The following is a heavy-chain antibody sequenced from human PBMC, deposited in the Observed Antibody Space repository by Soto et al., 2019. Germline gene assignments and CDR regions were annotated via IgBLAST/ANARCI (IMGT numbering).Heavy chain of an antibody. V-gene: IGHV3-21*01. CDR3: ASMSPIVVVVAATLPDAFDI. Sequence: GSLRLSCAASGFTFSSYSMNWVRQAPGKGLEWVSSISSSSSYIYYADSVKGRFTISRDNAKNSLYLQMNSLRAEDTAVYYCASMSPIVVVVAATLPDAFDIWGQGTMVTVSS. CDR2: ISSSSSYI. J-gene: IGHJ3*02. CDR1: GFTFSSYS. D-gene: IGHD2-15*01.